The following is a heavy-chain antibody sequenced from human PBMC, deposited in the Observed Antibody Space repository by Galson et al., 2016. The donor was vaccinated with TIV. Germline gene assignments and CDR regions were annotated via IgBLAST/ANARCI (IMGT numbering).Heavy chain of an antibody. CDR1: GFTFSNYG. V-gene: IGHV3-30*18. CDR2: VSFDGSNK. D-gene: IGHD4-17*01. CDR3: AKEAPYGDYVGQYDY. Sequence: SLRLSCAASGFTFSNYGMDWVRQAPGKGLEWVAVVSFDGSNKYYADTVKGRFTISRDNSKNTLYLQMNSLRAEDTAVYYCAKEAPYGDYVGQYDYWGQGTPVTVSS. J-gene: IGHJ4*02.